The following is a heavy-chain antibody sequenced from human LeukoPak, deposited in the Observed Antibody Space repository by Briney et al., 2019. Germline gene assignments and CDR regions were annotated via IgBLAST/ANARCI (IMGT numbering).Heavy chain of an antibody. CDR3: TRDASGYLRFAY. CDR1: GFPFSDSY. J-gene: IGHJ4*02. V-gene: IGHV3-11*01. CDR2: TSSGRAM. D-gene: IGHD5-12*01. Sequence: GGSLRLSCAASGFPFSDSYMSWVRQAPGRGLEWVSYTSSGRAMYYADSVKGRFTISRDNAKNSLYLQMNSLRVEDTAVYYCTRDASGYLRFAYWGQGTLVTVSS.